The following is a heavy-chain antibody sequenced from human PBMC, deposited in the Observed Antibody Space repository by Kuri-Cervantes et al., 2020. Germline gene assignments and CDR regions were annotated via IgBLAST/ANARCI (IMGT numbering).Heavy chain of an antibody. CDR3: TRGRDYYGSGSYRLDY. D-gene: IGHD3-10*01. CDR1: GGSIGSGGYY. V-gene: IGHV4-39*07. J-gene: IGHJ4*02. Sequence: SETLSLTCTVSGGSIGSGGYYWSWIRQPPGKGLEWIGEINHSGSTNYNPSLKSRVTISVDTSKNQFSLKLSSVTAADTAVYYCTRGRDYYGSGSYRLDYWGQGTLVTVSS. CDR2: INHSGST.